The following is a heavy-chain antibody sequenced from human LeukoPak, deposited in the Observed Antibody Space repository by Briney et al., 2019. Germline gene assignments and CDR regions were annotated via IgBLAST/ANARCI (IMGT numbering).Heavy chain of an antibody. D-gene: IGHD6-13*01. CDR3: AREPTYSSSWYTSCDF. Sequence: GGSLRLSCAASGFTFSHYNMNWVRQAPGKGLEWVSYITGTGAIYYADSVKGRFTISRDNAKNSLYLQMTSLRAEDTAVYYCAREPTYSSSWYTSCDFWGQGTLVTVSS. CDR2: ITGTGAI. CDR1: GFTFSHYN. V-gene: IGHV3-69-1*01. J-gene: IGHJ4*02.